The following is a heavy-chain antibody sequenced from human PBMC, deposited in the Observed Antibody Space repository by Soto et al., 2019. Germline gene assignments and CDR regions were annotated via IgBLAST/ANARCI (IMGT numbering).Heavy chain of an antibody. CDR1: GGSISSYY. D-gene: IGHD6-19*01. CDR2: IYYSGST. Sequence: SETLSLTCTVSGGSISSYYWSWIRQPPGKGLEWIGYIYYSGSTNYNPSIKSRVTISVDTSKNQFSLKLSSVTAADTAVYYCARHVSRGSGPVRFDYWGQGTLVTVSS. CDR3: ARHVSRGSGPVRFDY. J-gene: IGHJ4*02. V-gene: IGHV4-59*08.